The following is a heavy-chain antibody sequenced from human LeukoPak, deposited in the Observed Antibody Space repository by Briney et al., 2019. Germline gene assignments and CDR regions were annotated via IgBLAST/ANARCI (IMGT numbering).Heavy chain of an antibody. J-gene: IGHJ4*02. CDR3: ARGDSVNTYYDYVWGGYHPKDIDY. Sequence: GASVKVSCKASGYTFTSYDINWVRQATGQGLEWMGWMNPNSGNTGYAQKFQGRVTMTRNTSISTAYMELSSLRSEDTAVYYCARGDSVNTYYDYVWGGYHPKDIDYWGQGTLVTVSS. D-gene: IGHD3-16*02. CDR2: MNPNSGNT. V-gene: IGHV1-8*01. CDR1: GYTFTSYD.